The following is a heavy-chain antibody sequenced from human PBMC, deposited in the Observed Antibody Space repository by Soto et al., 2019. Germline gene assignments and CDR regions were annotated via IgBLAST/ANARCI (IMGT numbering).Heavy chain of an antibody. Sequence: QVQLLQSGAEVKTPGSSVKVSCKTSGGTFNTYAISWVRQAPGQGLEWMGGIIPLLSTAHYAQKFQGRVTITADESTSAAYMGQSSLRSEDTAVYFCARGGGEVIPDRYSESYSDYYYGMAVWGQGTTVSVSS. D-gene: IGHD1-26*01. CDR3: ARGGGEVIPDRYSESYSDYYYGMAV. V-gene: IGHV1-69*01. J-gene: IGHJ6*02. CDR2: IIPLLSTA. CDR1: GGTFNTYA.